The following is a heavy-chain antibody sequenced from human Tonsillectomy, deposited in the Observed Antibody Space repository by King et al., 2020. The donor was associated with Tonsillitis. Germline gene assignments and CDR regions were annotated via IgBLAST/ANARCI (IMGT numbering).Heavy chain of an antibody. J-gene: IGHJ4*02. Sequence: QVQLVESGGGVVQPGKSLRLSCAASGFTFSSYGMHWVREAPGKGLEWVADISHEGSNKYYVDSVKGRFTISRDTSKNTVYLQMNSLRAEDTAMYYCAKDGPSAWGVGDWGQGTLVNVSS. V-gene: IGHV3-30*18. CDR3: AKDGPSAWGVGD. CDR2: ISHEGSNK. CDR1: GFTFSSYG. D-gene: IGHD3-10*01.